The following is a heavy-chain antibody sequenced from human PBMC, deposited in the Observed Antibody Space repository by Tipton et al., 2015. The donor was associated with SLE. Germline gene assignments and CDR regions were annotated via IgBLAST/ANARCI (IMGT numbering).Heavy chain of an antibody. CDR3: ARANWNYIAFNI. J-gene: IGHJ3*02. D-gene: IGHD1-7*01. V-gene: IGHV4-61*01. CDR2: VYFNGNT. CDR1: GDSINSPTYY. Sequence: TLSLTCTVSGDSINSPTYYWNWIRQPPGRRLEWIGNVYFNGNTNSNPSLKSRVIISVDTSKIQFPLTLSSVTAAVTAVYYCARANWNYIAFNIWSQGTLVAVSS.